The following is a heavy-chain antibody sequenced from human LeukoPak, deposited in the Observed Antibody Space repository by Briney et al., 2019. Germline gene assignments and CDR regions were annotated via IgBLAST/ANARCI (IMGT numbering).Heavy chain of an antibody. CDR3: ASAGGATGTPIDY. Sequence: SETLSLTCAVYGGSFRGYYWSWIRQPPGEGLEWIGEINHSGSTNYNPSLKSRVTISVDTSKNQFSLKLSSVTAADTAVYYCASAGGATGTPIDYWGQGTLVTVSS. V-gene: IGHV4-34*01. CDR2: INHSGST. D-gene: IGHD1-1*01. CDR1: GGSFRGYY. J-gene: IGHJ4*02.